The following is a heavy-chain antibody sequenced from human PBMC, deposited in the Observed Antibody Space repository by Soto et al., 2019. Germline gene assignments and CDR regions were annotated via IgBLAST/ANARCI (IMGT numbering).Heavy chain of an antibody. CDR2: INPYNANV. CDR1: GYTFTNHG. J-gene: IGHJ3*02. V-gene: IGHV1-18*04. D-gene: IGHD3-16*01. CDR3: ARDRVVGIWGDAFDI. Sequence: QVQLVQSGAEVKNPGASVKVSCKTSGYTFTNHGINWVRQAPGQGLEWMGWINPYNANVNHAEKRQGRVTMTADTSPSADYMDLRAQRSDNTDVYYCARDRVVGIWGDAFDIWGQGTIVTVSS.